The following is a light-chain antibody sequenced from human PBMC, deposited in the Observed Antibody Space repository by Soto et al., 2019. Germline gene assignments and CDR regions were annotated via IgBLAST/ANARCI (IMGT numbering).Light chain of an antibody. CDR2: YKSDSDK. V-gene: IGLV5-45*03. CDR3: MIWHSSAWV. J-gene: IGLJ3*02. Sequence: QLVLTQPSSLSASPGASASLTCTLRRGINVGTYRIYWYQQKPGSPPQYLLSYKSDSDKQLGSGVPSRFSGSKDASANAGILVISGLQSEDEADYYCMIWHSSAWVFGGGTKLTVL. CDR1: RGINVGTYR.